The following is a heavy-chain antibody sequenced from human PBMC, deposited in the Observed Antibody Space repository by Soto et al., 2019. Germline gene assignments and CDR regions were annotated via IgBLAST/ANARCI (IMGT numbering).Heavy chain of an antibody. J-gene: IGHJ4*02. D-gene: IGHD3-3*01. CDR1: GFSLTTSGVG. V-gene: IGHV2-5*02. Sequence: QITLNESGPTVVRPTETLTLTCRFSGFSLTTSGVGVGWIRQSPGKAPEWLALIYWDDDKRYSASLKIGLTITKDTSKNQVVLTVSDLDATDTATYYCAHRVLRTVFGLVTTTAIYFDFWGQGTPLAVSS. CDR3: AHRVLRTVFGLVTTTAIYFDF. CDR2: IYWDDDK.